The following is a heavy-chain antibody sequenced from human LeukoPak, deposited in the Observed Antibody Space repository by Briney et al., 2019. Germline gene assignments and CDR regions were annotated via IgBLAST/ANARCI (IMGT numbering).Heavy chain of an antibody. V-gene: IGHV3-21*01. CDR2: ISSSSSYI. Sequence: TGGSLRLSCAASGFTFSSYSMKWVRQAPGKGLEWVASISSSSSYIHYADSVKGRFTISRDNAKNSLYLQMNSLRAEDTAVYYCARDYDFYCSGGSCYSPRLSDYWGQGTLVTVSS. CDR3: ARDYDFYCSGGSCYSPRLSDY. D-gene: IGHD2-15*01. J-gene: IGHJ4*02. CDR1: GFTFSSYS.